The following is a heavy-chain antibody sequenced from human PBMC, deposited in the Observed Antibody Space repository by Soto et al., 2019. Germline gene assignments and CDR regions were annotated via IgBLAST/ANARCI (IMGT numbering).Heavy chain of an antibody. CDR1: GYPFSKYG. V-gene: IGHV1-18*04. CDR2: IKPDNGDT. J-gene: IGHJ5*02. Sequence: QLQLVQSGAEVERPGASVRVSCKAYGYPFSKYGISWIRQAPGQGLEWMGWIKPDNGDTNYAQKFQGRVTMTTDTSSNTAYMELRSLRSDDTAVYYCPTSYDSGFDPWGQGTLVSVSS. D-gene: IGHD5-12*01. CDR3: PTSYDSGFDP.